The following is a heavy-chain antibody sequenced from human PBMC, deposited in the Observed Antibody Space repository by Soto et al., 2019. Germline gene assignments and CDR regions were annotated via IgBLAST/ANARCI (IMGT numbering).Heavy chain of an antibody. Sequence: EVQLLESGGGLVQSGGSLRLSCAASGFSFSTYAMSWVRQAPGKGLEWVSGISAGGGNTFYADSVRGRFTTSRDNSKKTLYLEIYSLRAEDTALYYCAKHSEYQLLSWFDPWGQGTPVTVSS. D-gene: IGHD2-2*01. J-gene: IGHJ5*02. CDR1: GFSFSTYA. CDR2: ISAGGGNT. V-gene: IGHV3-23*01. CDR3: AKHSEYQLLSWFDP.